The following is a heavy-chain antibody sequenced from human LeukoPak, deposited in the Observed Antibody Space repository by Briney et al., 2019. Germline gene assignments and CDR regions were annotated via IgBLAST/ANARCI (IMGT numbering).Heavy chain of an antibody. Sequence: GASVKVSCKASGYTFISFYLHWVRQAPGQGLEWMGRINPNSGGTNYAQKFQGRVTMTRDTSISTAYMELSRLRSDDTAVYYCAREGYDILTGDYYYGMDVWGQGTTVTVSS. CDR1: GYTFISFY. J-gene: IGHJ6*02. CDR3: AREGYDILTGDYYYGMDV. V-gene: IGHV1-2*06. CDR2: INPNSGGT. D-gene: IGHD3-9*01.